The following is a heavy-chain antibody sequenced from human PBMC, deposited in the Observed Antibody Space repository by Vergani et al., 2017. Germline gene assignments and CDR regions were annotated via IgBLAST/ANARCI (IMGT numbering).Heavy chain of an antibody. CDR2: IKSKTDGGTT. Sequence: EVQLVESGGGLVKPGGSLRLSCAASGFTFSNAWMSWVRQAPGKGLEWVGRIKSKTDGGTTDYAAPVKGRFTISRDDSKNTLYLQMNSLRAEDTAVYYCAKGRGRGIVGAISFDYWGQGTLVTVSS. CDR3: AKGRGRGIVGAISFDY. CDR1: GFTFSNAW. D-gene: IGHD1-26*01. J-gene: IGHJ4*02. V-gene: IGHV3-15*01.